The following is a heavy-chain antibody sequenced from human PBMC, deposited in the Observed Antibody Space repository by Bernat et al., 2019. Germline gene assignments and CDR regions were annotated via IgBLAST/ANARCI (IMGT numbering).Heavy chain of an antibody. CDR1: GFTFSDYS. D-gene: IGHD3-16*01. CDR2: VSYDGRNK. V-gene: IGHV3-30*04. J-gene: IGHJ6*02. CDR3: VRDGAGLYCYHGMDV. Sequence: VQLVESGGGVVQPGRSLRLSCVASGFTFSDYSLHWVRQAPGKGLEWVAVVSYDGRNKYYADSVQARFIISRDDSENTLYLQMDSLKSEDTAVYYCVRDGAGLYCYHGMDVWGRGTTVTVSS.